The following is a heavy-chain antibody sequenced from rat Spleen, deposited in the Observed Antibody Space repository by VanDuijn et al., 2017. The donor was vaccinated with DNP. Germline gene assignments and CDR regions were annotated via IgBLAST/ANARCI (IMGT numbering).Heavy chain of an antibody. CDR1: GLTFNNYW. D-gene: IGHD1-6*01. CDR3: TRKYTTDYYWYFDF. CDR2: ITSTGGST. Sequence: EVQLVESGGGPVQPGRSLKLSCVASGLTFNNYWMTWIRQAPGKGLEWIASITSTGGSTYYLDSVKGRFTISRDNAKSTLYLQMNSLGSEDTATYYCTRKYTTDYYWYFDFWGPGTMVTVSS. V-gene: IGHV5-31*01. J-gene: IGHJ1*01.